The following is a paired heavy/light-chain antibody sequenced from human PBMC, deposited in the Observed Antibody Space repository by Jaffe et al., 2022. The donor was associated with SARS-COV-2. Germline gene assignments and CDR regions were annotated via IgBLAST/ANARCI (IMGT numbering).Heavy chain of an antibody. V-gene: IGHV4-39*01. Sequence: QLQLQESGPGLVKPSETLSLACPVSGGSISSRSYYWGWIRQPPRKGLEWIGSIDYSGSTYYNPSLKSRVTISIDTSKNQFSLKLSSVTAADTAVYFCARGDSSGWSEPYFFDYWGQGMMVTVSS. CDR3: ARGDSSGWSEPYFFDY. CDR1: GGSISSRSYY. D-gene: IGHD6-19*01. CDR2: IDYSGST. J-gene: IGHJ4*02.
Light chain of an antibody. Sequence: QSVLTQPPSVSGAPGQRVTISCTGGSSNIGARYDVHWYQQLPRTAPKLLIYDNVKRPSGVPDRFSGSRSGTSVSLAITGLQAEDEADYYCQSYDSSLHVVFGGGTKLTVL. CDR3: QSYDSSLHVV. J-gene: IGLJ2*01. CDR2: DNV. V-gene: IGLV1-40*01. CDR1: SSNIGARYD.